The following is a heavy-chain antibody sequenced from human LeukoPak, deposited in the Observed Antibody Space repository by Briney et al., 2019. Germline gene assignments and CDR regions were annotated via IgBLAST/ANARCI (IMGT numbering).Heavy chain of an antibody. D-gene: IGHD6-19*01. CDR3: ARDGISSGWTQPADAFDI. CDR2: IDYRGST. CDR1: GDSISTYY. J-gene: IGHJ3*02. Sequence: SETLSLTCTVSGDSISTYYWSWIRQPPGKGLEWIAYIDYRGSTTYNPSLRSRVTISVDTSRNQFSLKLYSVTAADTAVYYCARDGISSGWTQPADAFDIWGQGTMVTVSS. V-gene: IGHV4-59*01.